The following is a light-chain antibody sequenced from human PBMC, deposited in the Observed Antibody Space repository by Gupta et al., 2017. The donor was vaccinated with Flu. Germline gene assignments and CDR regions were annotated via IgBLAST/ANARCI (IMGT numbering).Light chain of an antibody. CDR2: EVN. V-gene: IGLV2-14*01. CDR3: CSDTSSTTYV. Sequence: QSALTQPASVSGSPGQSITISCTGTSSDVGGYNYVSWYQQHPGKAPKVMIYEVNKRPAGVSHRFSGSKSGNTASLTISGLQDEDEADYYCCSDTSSTTYVFGTGTKVTVL. J-gene: IGLJ1*01. CDR1: SSDVGGYNY.